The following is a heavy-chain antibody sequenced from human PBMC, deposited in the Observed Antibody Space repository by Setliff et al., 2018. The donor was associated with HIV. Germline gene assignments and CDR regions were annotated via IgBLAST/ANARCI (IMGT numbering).Heavy chain of an antibody. CDR3: TRESGGKIDY. CDR2: IKNRAENYAT. D-gene: IGHD2-15*01. CDR1: GFTFSGSP. V-gene: IGHV3-73*01. Sequence: GGSLRLSCAASGFTFSGSPIHWVRQASGKGLEWIGRIKNRAENYATAYAASVKGRFTISRDDSMNTAYLQMNGLKIEDTAIYYCTRESGGKIDYWGQGTLVTVSS. J-gene: IGHJ4*02.